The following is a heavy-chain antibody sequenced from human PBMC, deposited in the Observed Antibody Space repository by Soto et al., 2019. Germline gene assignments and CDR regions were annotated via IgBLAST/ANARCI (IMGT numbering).Heavy chain of an antibody. CDR3: ASDLTYVLDY. V-gene: IGHV3-30-3*01. CDR2: ISYDGSNK. CDR1: GFTFSSYA. D-gene: IGHD3-16*01. J-gene: IGHJ4*02. Sequence: QVQLVESGGGVVQPGRSLRLSCAASGFTFSSYAMHWVRQAPGKGLEWVAVISYDGSNKYDADSVKGRFTISRDNSKNTLYLQMNSLRAEDTAVYYCASDLTYVLDYWGQGTLVTVSS.